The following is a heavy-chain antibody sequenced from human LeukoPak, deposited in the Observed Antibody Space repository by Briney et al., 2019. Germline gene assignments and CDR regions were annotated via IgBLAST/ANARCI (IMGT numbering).Heavy chain of an antibody. J-gene: IGHJ4*02. D-gene: IGHD6-19*01. CDR3: ARDRGYSGWYESLFDY. Sequence: PSQTLSLTCTVSGGSISSGSYYWSWIRQPAGKGLEWIGRIYTSGSTNYNPSLKSRVTISVDTSKNQFSLKLSSVTAVDTAVYYCARDRGYSGWYESLFDYWGQGTLVTVSS. CDR2: IYTSGST. CDR1: GGSISSGSYY. V-gene: IGHV4-61*02.